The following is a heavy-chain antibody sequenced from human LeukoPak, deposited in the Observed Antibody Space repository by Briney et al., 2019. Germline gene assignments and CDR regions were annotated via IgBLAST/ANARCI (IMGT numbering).Heavy chain of an antibody. CDR1: GYSISSGYY. D-gene: IGHD6-6*01. J-gene: IGHJ3*02. V-gene: IGHV4-38-2*01. Sequence: SETLSLTCAVSGYSISSGYYWGWIRQPPGKGLEWIGSIYHSGSTYYNPSLKSRVTISVDTSKNQFSLKLSSVTAADTAVYYCVRPNYSSSSEIDAFDIWGQGTMVTVSS. CDR3: VRPNYSSSSEIDAFDI. CDR2: IYHSGST.